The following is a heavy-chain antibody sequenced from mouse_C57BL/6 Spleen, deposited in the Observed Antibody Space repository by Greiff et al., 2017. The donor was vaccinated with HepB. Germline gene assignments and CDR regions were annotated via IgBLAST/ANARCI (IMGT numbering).Heavy chain of an antibody. CDR3: ASPYYYGSSYWYFDV. CDR1: GYTFTSYW. V-gene: IGHV1-72*01. J-gene: IGHJ1*03. D-gene: IGHD1-1*01. Sequence: VQLQQPGAELVKPGASVKLSCKASGYTFTSYWMHWVKQRPGRGLEWIGRIDSNSGGTKYNEKFKSKATLTVDKPSSTAYMQLSSLTSEDSAVYYCASPYYYGSSYWYFDVWGTGTTVTVSS. CDR2: IDSNSGGT.